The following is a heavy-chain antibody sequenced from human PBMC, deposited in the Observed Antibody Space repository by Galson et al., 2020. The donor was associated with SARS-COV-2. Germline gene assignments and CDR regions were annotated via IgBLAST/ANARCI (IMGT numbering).Heavy chain of an antibody. Sequence: GGSLRLSCAASGFTFNIYSMNWVRQAPGKGLEWVSSISSSSTYIYYADSVKGRFTISRDNAKNSLFLQMNSLRAEDTAVYYCVRSLGRASVAGDLDYWGLGTLVIVSS. CDR2: ISSSSTYI. V-gene: IGHV3-21*01. J-gene: IGHJ4*02. CDR3: VRSLGRASVAGDLDY. D-gene: IGHD6-19*01. CDR1: GFTFNIYS.